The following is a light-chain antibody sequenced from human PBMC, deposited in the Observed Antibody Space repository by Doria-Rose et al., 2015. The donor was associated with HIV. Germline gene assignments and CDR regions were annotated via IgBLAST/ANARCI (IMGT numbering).Light chain of an antibody. V-gene: IGKV3-20*01. J-gene: IGKJ1*01. CDR2: DGS. CDR1: QSFSSTY. Sequence: TQSPGTLSLSPGERATLSCRASQSFSSTYLAWYQQKPDQAPSLLIYDGSTRATGIPDRFSASGSGTDFTLSSNRLEPEDFALYYCRQYGTSWTFGQGTKVEV. CDR3: RQYGTSWT.